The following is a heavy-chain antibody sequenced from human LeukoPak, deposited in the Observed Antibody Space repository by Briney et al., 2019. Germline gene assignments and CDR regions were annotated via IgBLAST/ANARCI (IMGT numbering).Heavy chain of an antibody. CDR2: IYYSGNT. V-gene: IGHV4-30-4*08. CDR1: GDSISSGDYY. Sequence: SQTLSLTCTVSGDSISSGDYYWSWIRQPPGKGLEWIGYIYYSGNTYYNPSLQSRVTISVDTSKNQFSLNLSSVTAADTAVYYCARDSVDDSSGYYRAWGQGTLVTASS. D-gene: IGHD3-22*01. CDR3: ARDSVDDSSGYYRA. J-gene: IGHJ5*02.